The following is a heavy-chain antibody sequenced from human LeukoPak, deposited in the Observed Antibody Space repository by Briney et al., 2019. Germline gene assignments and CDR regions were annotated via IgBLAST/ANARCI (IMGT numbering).Heavy chain of an antibody. Sequence: GGSLRLSCAASGFTFSSYAMTWVRQAPGKGLEWVSSIGGNSYYADSVKGRFTISRDNSKRTLYLQMNSLSADDTAVYYCATIGSGSWTDFWGQGTLVTVSS. CDR2: IGGNS. J-gene: IGHJ4*02. CDR3: ATIGSGSWTDF. CDR1: GFTFSSYA. D-gene: IGHD6-13*01. V-gene: IGHV3-23*01.